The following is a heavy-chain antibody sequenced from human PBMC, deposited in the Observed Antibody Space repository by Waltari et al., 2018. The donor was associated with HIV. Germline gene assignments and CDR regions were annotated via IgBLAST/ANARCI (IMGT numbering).Heavy chain of an antibody. Sequence: EVQLVESGGGLVQPGGSLRLSCAASGFTVSSNYMSWVRQAPGKGLEWVSVISSGGSTYYAGSVKGRFTISRDNAKNTLYLQMNSLRAEDTAVYYCASIAYCGGDCYPRGMDVWGQGTTVTVSS. D-gene: IGHD2-21*02. V-gene: IGHV3-66*01. CDR2: ISSGGST. CDR3: ASIAYCGGDCYPRGMDV. J-gene: IGHJ6*02. CDR1: GFTVSSNY.